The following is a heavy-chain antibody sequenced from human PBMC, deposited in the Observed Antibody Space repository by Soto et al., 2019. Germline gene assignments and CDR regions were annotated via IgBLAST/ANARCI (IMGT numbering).Heavy chain of an antibody. CDR1: GFTFDDYA. J-gene: IGHJ3*02. CDR3: AKDISSSGYDLLVAFDI. D-gene: IGHD5-12*01. Sequence: EVQLVESGGGLVQPGRSLRLSCAASGFTFDDYAMHWVRQAPGKGLEWVSGISWNSGSIGYADFVKGRFTISRDNAKNSLYLQMNSLRAEDTALYYCAKDISSSGYDLLVAFDIWGQGTMVTVSS. V-gene: IGHV3-9*01. CDR2: ISWNSGSI.